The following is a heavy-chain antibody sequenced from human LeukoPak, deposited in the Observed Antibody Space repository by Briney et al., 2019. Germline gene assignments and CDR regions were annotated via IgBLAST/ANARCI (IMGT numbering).Heavy chain of an antibody. CDR2: IYYSGST. V-gene: IGHV4-59*08. CDR1: GGSISSYY. D-gene: IGHD3-22*01. Sequence: SETLSLTCTVSGGSISSYYWSWIRQPPGRGLEWIGYIYYSGSTNYNPSLKSRVTISVDTSKNQFSLKLSSVTAADTAVYYCARSGYYDGSGQHFDYWGQGTLVTVSS. J-gene: IGHJ4*02. CDR3: ARSGYYDGSGQHFDY.